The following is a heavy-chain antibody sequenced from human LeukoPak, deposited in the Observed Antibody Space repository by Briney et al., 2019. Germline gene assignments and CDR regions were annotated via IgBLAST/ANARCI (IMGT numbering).Heavy chain of an antibody. J-gene: IGHJ4*02. CDR2: ISYHGSNK. CDR3: AREAVAGTEFDY. Sequence: GGSLRLSCAASGFTFNNYWMSWVRQAPGKGLEWVAVISYHGSNKYYADSVKGRFTISRDNSKNTLYLQMNSLRAEDTAVYYCAREAVAGTEFDYWGQGTLVTVSS. CDR1: GFTFNNYW. V-gene: IGHV3-30*03. D-gene: IGHD6-19*01.